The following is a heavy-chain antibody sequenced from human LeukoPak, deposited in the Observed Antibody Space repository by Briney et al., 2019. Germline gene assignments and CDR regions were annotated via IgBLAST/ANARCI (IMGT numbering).Heavy chain of an antibody. CDR2: ISYDGSSE. Sequence: GGSLRLSCAASGFTFSSYAMHWVRQAPGKGLEWVALISYDGSSEYYADSVKGRFTISRDNSMNTLYLQIISLRAEDTAVYYCARIRITYSSVSSFGYWGQGTLVIVSS. D-gene: IGHD6-19*01. J-gene: IGHJ4*02. V-gene: IGHV3-30-3*01. CDR1: GFTFSSYA. CDR3: ARIRITYSSVSSFGY.